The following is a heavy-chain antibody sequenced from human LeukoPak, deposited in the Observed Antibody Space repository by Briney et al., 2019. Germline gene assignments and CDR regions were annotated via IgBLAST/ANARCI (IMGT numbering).Heavy chain of an antibody. Sequence: ASVKVSCKASGYTFTSYDINWVRQAAGQGLEWRGWMSPINGNTGYAQKFQGRVTMTRNTSVSTAYMELSSLRSEDTAVYYCARNRGEGFDPWGQGTLVTVSS. CDR3: ARNRGEGFDP. V-gene: IGHV1-8*01. CDR2: MSPINGNT. CDR1: GYTFTSYD. J-gene: IGHJ5*02. D-gene: IGHD1-14*01.